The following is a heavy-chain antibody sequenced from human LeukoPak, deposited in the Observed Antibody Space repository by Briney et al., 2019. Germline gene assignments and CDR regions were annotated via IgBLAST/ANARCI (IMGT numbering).Heavy chain of an antibody. V-gene: IGHV3-74*01. CDR2: IKTDGSIT. D-gene: IGHD6-6*01. CDR1: GFGFSNFW. CDR3: TREADPAFSASSSPDF. Sequence: GGSLRLSCAASGFGFSNFWMHWVRQAPGKGLEWVSRIKTDGSITAYADSVKRRFTISRDNAKNTLYLHMNSLKGEDTATYFCTREADPAFSASSSPDFWGQGTPVTVS. J-gene: IGHJ4*02.